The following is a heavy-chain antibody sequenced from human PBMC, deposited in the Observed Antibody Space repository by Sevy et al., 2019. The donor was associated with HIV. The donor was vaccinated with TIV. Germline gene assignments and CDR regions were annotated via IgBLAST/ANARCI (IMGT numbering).Heavy chain of an antibody. Sequence: SETLSLTCTVSGGSINIYSWNWIRQPPGKGLEWIGYIYYIGSTNYNPSLKSRVTISVDTSKNQFSLKLSSVTAADTAVYYCAREKGTVNTLSGFDIWGQGTMVTVSS. J-gene: IGHJ3*02. CDR3: AREKGTVNTLSGFDI. CDR2: IYYIGST. CDR1: GGSINIYS. D-gene: IGHD4-17*01. V-gene: IGHV4-59*01.